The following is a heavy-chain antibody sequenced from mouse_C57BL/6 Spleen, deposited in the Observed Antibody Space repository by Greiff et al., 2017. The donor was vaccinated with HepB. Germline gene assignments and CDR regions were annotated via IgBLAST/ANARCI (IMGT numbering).Heavy chain of an antibody. D-gene: IGHD2-3*01. CDR1: GSTFPSYW. Sequence: QVHVKQSGAELVKPGASVKLSCKASGSTFPSYWMHWVKQRPGQGLEWIGMIHPNSGSTNYNEKFKSKATLTVDKSSSTAYMQLSSLTSEDSAVYYCARDGYYVYFDYWGQGTTLTVSS. CDR3: ARDGYYVYFDY. CDR2: IHPNSGST. V-gene: IGHV1-64*01. J-gene: IGHJ2*01.